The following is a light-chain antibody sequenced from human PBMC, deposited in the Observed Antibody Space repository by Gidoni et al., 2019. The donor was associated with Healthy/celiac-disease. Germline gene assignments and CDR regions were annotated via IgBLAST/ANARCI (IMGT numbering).Light chain of an antibody. V-gene: IGKV1-5*03. CDR3: QQYNSYSCT. Sequence: DIQMTQSPSTLSASVGDRVTIPCRASQSISSWLAWYQQKPGKAPKLLIYKASSLESGVPSRFSGSGSGTEFTLTISSLQPDDFATYYCQQYNSYSCTFGQGTKVEIK. CDR1: QSISSW. CDR2: KAS. J-gene: IGKJ1*01.